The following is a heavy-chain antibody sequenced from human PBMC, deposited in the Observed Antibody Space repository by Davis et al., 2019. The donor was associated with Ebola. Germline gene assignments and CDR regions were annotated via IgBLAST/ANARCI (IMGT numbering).Heavy chain of an antibody. D-gene: IGHD3-10*01. CDR1: GYSFTSYW. J-gene: IGHJ6*02. CDR3: ARQGDYFYYNGLDV. CDR2: IDPSDFYI. V-gene: IGHV5-10-1*01. Sequence: GESLKISCKGSGYSFTSYWISWVRQMPGKGLEWMGRIDPSDFYINYSPSFQGHVTISADKSINTAYLQWSSLKASDTAMYYCARQGDYFYYNGLDVWGQGTTVTVSS.